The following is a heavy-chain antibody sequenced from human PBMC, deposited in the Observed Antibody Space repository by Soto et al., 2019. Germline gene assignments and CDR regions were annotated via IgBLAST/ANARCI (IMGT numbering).Heavy chain of an antibody. CDR1: GVTFTTHG. CDR3: ASGQGQNGHDTRFDY. J-gene: IGHJ4*02. CDR2: ISYNGIDK. D-gene: IGHD5-12*01. V-gene: IGHV3-30*03. Sequence: QMQLVESGGGVVQPGMSLRLSCAVSGVTFTTHGIHWVRQAPGKGLEWVADISYNGIDKWYGESVKGRVFISRDNLGDTAYLQLNGLRPEDTAVYYCASGQGQNGHDTRFDYLGPGTLVTVSS.